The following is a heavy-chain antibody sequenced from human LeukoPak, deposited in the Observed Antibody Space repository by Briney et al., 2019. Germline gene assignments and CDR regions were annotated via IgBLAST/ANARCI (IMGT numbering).Heavy chain of an antibody. J-gene: IGHJ4*02. CDR1: GGSISSYY. Sequence: SETLSLTRTVSGGSISSYYWSWIRQPPGKGLEWIGYIYYSGSTNYNPSLKSRVTISVDTSKNQFSLKLSSVTAADTAVYYCARHTPILTGYPFDYWGQGTLVTVSS. CDR2: IYYSGST. D-gene: IGHD3-9*01. V-gene: IGHV4-59*08. CDR3: ARHTPILTGYPFDY.